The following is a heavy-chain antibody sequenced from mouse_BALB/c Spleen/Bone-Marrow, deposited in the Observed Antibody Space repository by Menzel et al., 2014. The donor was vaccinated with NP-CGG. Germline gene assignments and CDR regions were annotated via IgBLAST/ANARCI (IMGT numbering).Heavy chain of an antibody. CDR1: GFTFSSFG. CDR2: ISSGSSFI. V-gene: IGHV5-17*02. Sequence: EVKVVESGGGLVQPGGSRKLSCAASGFTFSSFGMHWVRQAPEKGLEWVAYISSGSSFIYYADTVKGRFTISRDNPKNTLFVQMNSLRSEDTAIYYCERKDYFGYAAMDYWGQGTPVTVSS. J-gene: IGHJ4*01. D-gene: IGHD1-2*01. CDR3: ERKDYFGYAAMDY.